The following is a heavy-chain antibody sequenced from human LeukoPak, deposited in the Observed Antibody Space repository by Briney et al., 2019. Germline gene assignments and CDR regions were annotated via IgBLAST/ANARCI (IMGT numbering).Heavy chain of an antibody. CDR2: INHSGST. D-gene: IGHD2-21*02. V-gene: IGHV4-38-2*02. CDR3: ARGRLGVTFDY. CDR1: GYSISSGYY. J-gene: IGHJ4*02. Sequence: SETLSLTCTVSGYSISSGYYWAWIRQPPGKGLEWIGEINHSGSTNYNPSLKSRVTISVDTSKNQFSLKLSSVTAADTAVYYCARGRLGVTFDYWGQGTLVTVSS.